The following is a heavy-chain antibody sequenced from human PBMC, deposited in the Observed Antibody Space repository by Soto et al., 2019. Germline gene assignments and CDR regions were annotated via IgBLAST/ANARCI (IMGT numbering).Heavy chain of an antibody. J-gene: IGHJ6*02. V-gene: IGHV4-4*07. Sequence: SETLSLTCTVSAGSISSYYWSWIRQPAGKGLEWIGRIYTSGSTNYNPSLKSRVTMSVDTSKNQFSLKLSSVTAADTAVYYCARDKMEDYDFWSGYQPFDGMDVWGQGTTVTVSS. CDR1: AGSISSYY. D-gene: IGHD3-3*01. CDR2: IYTSGST. CDR3: ARDKMEDYDFWSGYQPFDGMDV.